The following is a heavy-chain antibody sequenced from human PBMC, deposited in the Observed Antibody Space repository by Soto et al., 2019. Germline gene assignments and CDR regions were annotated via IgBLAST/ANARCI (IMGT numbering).Heavy chain of an antibody. Sequence: QVQLQESGPGLVKPSGTLSLTCAVSGGSISSSNWWSWVRQPPGKGLEWIGEIYHSGSTNYNPSLKSRVXXXLXXSKNQFSLKLSSVTAADTAVYYCARIAVAGTYFDCWGQGTLVTVSS. CDR1: GGSISSSNW. CDR3: ARIAVAGTYFDC. CDR2: IYHSGST. J-gene: IGHJ4*02. V-gene: IGHV4-4*02. D-gene: IGHD6-19*01.